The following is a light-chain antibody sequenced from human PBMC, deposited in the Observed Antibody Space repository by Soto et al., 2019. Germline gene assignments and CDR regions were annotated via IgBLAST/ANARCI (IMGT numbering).Light chain of an antibody. CDR1: QTIINW. J-gene: IGKJ1*01. CDR2: KAS. Sequence: DIQMTQSPSTLSASVGDRVTITCRASQTIINWLAWYQQKPGKAPKLLIYKASTLEGEVPSRFSGSGSETEFPLTINSLQPDDSATYYCQQYHTYWWTFGQGTKVEIK. CDR3: QQYHTYWWT. V-gene: IGKV1-5*03.